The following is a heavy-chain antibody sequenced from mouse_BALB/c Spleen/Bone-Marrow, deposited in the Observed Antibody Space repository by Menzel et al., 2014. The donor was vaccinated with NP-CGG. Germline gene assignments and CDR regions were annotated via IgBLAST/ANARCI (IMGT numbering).Heavy chain of an antibody. D-gene: IGHD2-1*01. J-gene: IGHJ4*01. Sequence: EVMLVESGGGLVQPGGSLKISCAASGFTFSSYIMSWVRQTPEKRLEWVAYISNGGGRPYYPDTVKGRFTISRDNAKNTLYLQMISLKSEDTAMYYCARQGVYYGKTYYAMDYWGQGTSVTVSS. CDR3: ARQGVYYGKTYYAMDY. CDR2: ISNGGGRP. CDR1: GFTFSSYI. V-gene: IGHV5-12-2*01.